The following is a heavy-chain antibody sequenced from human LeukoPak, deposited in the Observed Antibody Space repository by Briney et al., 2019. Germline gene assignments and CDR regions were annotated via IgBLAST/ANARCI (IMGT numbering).Heavy chain of an antibody. CDR1: GFTFSSYA. D-gene: IGHD6-19*01. Sequence: GSLRLSCAASGFTFSSYAMHWVRQAPGKGLEYVSAISSNGGSTYYANSVKGRFTISRDNSKNTLYLQMGSLRAEDMAVYYCARVLGGWFRAAFDIWGQGTMVTVSS. J-gene: IGHJ3*02. CDR3: ARVLGGWFRAAFDI. CDR2: ISSNGGST. V-gene: IGHV3-64*01.